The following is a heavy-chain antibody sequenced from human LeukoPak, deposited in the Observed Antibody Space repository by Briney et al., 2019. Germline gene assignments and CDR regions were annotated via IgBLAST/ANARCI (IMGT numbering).Heavy chain of an antibody. CDR1: GFTFGDYA. CDR3: ARSHLGPYYYDSSGYYRYYLDY. CDR2: IKQDGSEK. Sequence: GGSLRLSCTASGFTFGDYAMSWFRQAPGKGLEWVANIKQDGSEKYYVDSVKGRFTISRDNAKNSLYLQMNSLRAEDTAVYYCARSHLGPYYYDSSGYYRYYLDYWGQGTLVTVSS. J-gene: IGHJ4*02. D-gene: IGHD3-22*01. V-gene: IGHV3-7*03.